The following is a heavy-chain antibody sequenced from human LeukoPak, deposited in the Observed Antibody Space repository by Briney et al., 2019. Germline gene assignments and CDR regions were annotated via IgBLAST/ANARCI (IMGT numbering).Heavy chain of an antibody. D-gene: IGHD2-2*02. CDR1: GGTFSSYA. Sequence: ASVKVSCKASGGTFSSYAISWVRQAPGQGLEWMGRIIPILGIANYAQKFQGRVTITADKSTSTAYMELSSLRSEDTAVYYCARGLYCSSTSCYTGDYYYYYMDVWGKGTTVTVSS. CDR2: IIPILGIA. J-gene: IGHJ6*03. V-gene: IGHV1-69*04. CDR3: ARGLYCSSTSCYTGDYYYYYMDV.